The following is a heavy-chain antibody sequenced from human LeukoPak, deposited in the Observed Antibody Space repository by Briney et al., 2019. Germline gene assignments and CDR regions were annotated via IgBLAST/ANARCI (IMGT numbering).Heavy chain of an antibody. Sequence: GGSLRLSCVASRLSFNRHAMHWVRQAPGKGLEGVAVISFDGSRQYYADAVRGRFTISRDNSKSTLFLQMTSLRPDDTAVYYCARGSDYVWGSSRTEHGMDHWGQGTRVTVSP. CDR2: ISFDGSRQ. J-gene: IGHJ4*02. CDR3: ARGSDYVWGSSRTEHGMDH. D-gene: IGHD3-16*02. CDR1: RLSFNRHA. V-gene: IGHV3-30*04.